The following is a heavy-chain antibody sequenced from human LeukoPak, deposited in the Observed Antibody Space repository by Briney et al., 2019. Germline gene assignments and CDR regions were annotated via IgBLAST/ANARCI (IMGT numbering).Heavy chain of an antibody. CDR1: GYSISGGYY. V-gene: IGHV4-38-2*02. D-gene: IGHD3-10*01. J-gene: IGHJ6*03. Sequence: SETLSLTCTVSGYSISGGYYWGWIRQPPGKGLEWIGSIYHSGSTYYNPSLKSRVTISVDTSKNQFSLKLSSVTAADTAVYYCARIMVDHYYYYYYMDVWGKGTTVTVSS. CDR2: IYHSGST. CDR3: ARIMVDHYYYYYYMDV.